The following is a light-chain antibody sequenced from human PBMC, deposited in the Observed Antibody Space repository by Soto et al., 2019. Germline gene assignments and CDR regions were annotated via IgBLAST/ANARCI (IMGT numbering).Light chain of an antibody. J-gene: IGKJ1*01. CDR2: GAS. CDR1: QGINNS. CDR3: QQLHSYPRT. Sequence: DIQLTQSPSFLSASVGDRVTLTCRASQGINNSLAWYQQKPGKAPQLLIFGASNLQSGVPSRFSGSGIETEFSLTISGLQPEDFATYYCQQLHSYPRTFGPGTQVEIK. V-gene: IGKV1-9*01.